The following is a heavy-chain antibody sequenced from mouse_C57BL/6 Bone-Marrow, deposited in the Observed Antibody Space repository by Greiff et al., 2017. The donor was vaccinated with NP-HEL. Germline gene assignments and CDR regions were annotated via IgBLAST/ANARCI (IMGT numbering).Heavy chain of an antibody. CDR3: TDYGSSYWYFDV. J-gene: IGHJ1*03. V-gene: IGHV6-3*01. D-gene: IGHD1-1*01. CDR1: GFTFSNYW. Sequence: EVPRVESGGGLVQPGGSMKLSCVASGFTFSNYWMNWVRQSPEKGLEWVAPIRLKSDNYASHYAVYVKERCTISRDDSKSSVYLQMDNLRAEDTGIYYCTDYGSSYWYFDVWGTGTTVTVSS. CDR2: IRLKSDNYAS.